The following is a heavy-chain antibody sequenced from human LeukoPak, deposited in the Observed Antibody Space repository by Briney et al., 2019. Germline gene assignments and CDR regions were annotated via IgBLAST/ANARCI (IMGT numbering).Heavy chain of an antibody. J-gene: IGHJ4*02. CDR2: ISYDGSNK. CDR1: GFTFGSYA. D-gene: IGHD4-17*01. Sequence: GGSLRLSCAASGFTFGSYAMSWVRQAPGKGLEWVAVISYDGSNKYYADSVKGRFTISRDNSKNTLYLQMNSLRAEDTAVYYCARDVRYGGNLVDYWGQGTLVTVSS. CDR3: ARDVRYGGNLVDY. V-gene: IGHV3-30-3*01.